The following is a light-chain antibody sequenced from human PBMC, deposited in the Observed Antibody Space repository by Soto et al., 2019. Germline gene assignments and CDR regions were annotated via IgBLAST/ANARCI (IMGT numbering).Light chain of an antibody. V-gene: IGLV1-40*01. CDR3: QSYDSSLSGSVV. J-gene: IGLJ2*01. Sequence: QAVVTQPPSVSGAPGQRVTISCTGSSSNIGAGYDVHWYQQLPGTAPKLLIYGNSNRPSGVPDRFSGSKSGTSASLAITGLQAEDEADYYCQSYDSSLSGSVVFGGGTKFTVL. CDR1: SSNIGAGYD. CDR2: GNS.